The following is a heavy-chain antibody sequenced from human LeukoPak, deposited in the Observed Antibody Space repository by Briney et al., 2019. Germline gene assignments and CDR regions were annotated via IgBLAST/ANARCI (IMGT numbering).Heavy chain of an antibody. D-gene: IGHD6-19*01. Sequence: GRSLRLSCAASGFTFSSYGMHWVRQAPGKGLEWVAVISYDGSNKYCADSVKGRFTISRDNSKNTLYLQMNSLRAEDTAVYYCARSYSSGIGDYWGQGTLVTVSS. CDR3: ARSYSSGIGDY. V-gene: IGHV3-30*03. CDR2: ISYDGSNK. J-gene: IGHJ4*02. CDR1: GFTFSSYG.